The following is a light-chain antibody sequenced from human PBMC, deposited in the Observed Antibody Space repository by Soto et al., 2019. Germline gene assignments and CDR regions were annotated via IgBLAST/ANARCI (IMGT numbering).Light chain of an antibody. V-gene: IGLV2-14*01. CDR1: SSDVGGYNY. J-gene: IGLJ2*01. CDR3: SSYKSSSTL. Sequence: QSALTQPASVSGSLGQSITISCTGTSSDVGGYNYVSWYQQHPGKAPKLMIYDVSNRPSGVSNRFSGSKSGNTASLTISGLQAEDEADYYCSSYKSSSTLFGGGTKLTVL. CDR2: DVS.